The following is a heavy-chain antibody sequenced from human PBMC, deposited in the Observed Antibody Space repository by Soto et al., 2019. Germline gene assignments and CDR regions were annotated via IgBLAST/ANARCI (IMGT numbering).Heavy chain of an antibody. D-gene: IGHD3-22*01. CDR2: IYYSGST. CDR3: ARARCDYDSSGYYYALFDY. V-gene: IGHV4-30-4*01. J-gene: IGHJ4*02. CDR1: GGSISSGDYY. Sequence: PSETLSLTCTVSGGSISSGDYYWSWIRQPPGKGLEWIGYIYYSGSTYYNPSLKSRVTISVDTSKNQFSLKLSSVTAADTAVYYCARARCDYDSSGYYYALFDYWGQGTLVTVSS.